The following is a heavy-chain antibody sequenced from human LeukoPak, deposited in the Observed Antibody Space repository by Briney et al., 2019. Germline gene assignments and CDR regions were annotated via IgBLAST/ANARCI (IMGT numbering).Heavy chain of an antibody. CDR1: GFTFSSYA. V-gene: IGHV3-23*01. CDR3: AKDGHCSSTSCYIGGLDY. CDR2: ISGSGGST. J-gene: IGHJ4*02. D-gene: IGHD2-2*02. Sequence: PRGSLRLSCAASGFTFSSYAMSWVRQAPGKGLEWVSAISGSGGSTYYADSVKGRFTISRDNSKNTLYLQMNSLRAEDTAVYYCAKDGHCSSTSCYIGGLDYWGQGTLVTVSS.